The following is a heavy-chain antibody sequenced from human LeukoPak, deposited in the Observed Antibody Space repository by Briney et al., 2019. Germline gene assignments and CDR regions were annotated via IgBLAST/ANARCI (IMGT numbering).Heavy chain of an antibody. CDR3: ATRRASQWELRP. Sequence: SETLSLTCTVSGGSISSYYWSWIRQPPGKGLEWIGSIYYSGSTYYNPSLKSRVTISVDTSKNQFSLKLSSVTAADTAVYYCATRRASQWELRPWGQGTLVTVSS. CDR1: GGSISSYY. J-gene: IGHJ5*02. D-gene: IGHD1-26*01. CDR2: IYYSGST. V-gene: IGHV4-39*01.